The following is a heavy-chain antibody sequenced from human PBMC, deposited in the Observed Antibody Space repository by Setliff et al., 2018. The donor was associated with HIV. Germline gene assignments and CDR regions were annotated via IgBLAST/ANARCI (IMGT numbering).Heavy chain of an antibody. CDR2: ISGSGDST. J-gene: IGHJ4*01. D-gene: IGHD2-15*01. CDR3: AKRGAASCPYYFDY. Sequence: GGSLRLSCAASGFGFSGYAMSWVRQAPGKGLQWVSAISGSGDSTYYATSVRGRFTISRDNYETTVYLQMNSLRADDTAVYYCAKRGAASCPYYFDYWGHGTLVTVSS. V-gene: IGHV3-23*01. CDR1: GFGFSGYA.